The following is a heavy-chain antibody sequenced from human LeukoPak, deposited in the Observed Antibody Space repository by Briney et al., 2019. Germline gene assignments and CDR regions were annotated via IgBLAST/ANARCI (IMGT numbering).Heavy chain of an antibody. CDR2: ISAYNGNT. J-gene: IGHJ5*02. Sequence: ASVKVSCKASGYAFTSYGISWVRQAPGQGLEWMGWISAYNGNTNYAQELQGRVTMTTDTSTSTAYMELRSLRSDDTAVYYCARDRGVRGAVNWFDPWGQGTLVTVSS. CDR3: ARDRGVRGAVNWFDP. V-gene: IGHV1-18*01. D-gene: IGHD3-10*01. CDR1: GYAFTSYG.